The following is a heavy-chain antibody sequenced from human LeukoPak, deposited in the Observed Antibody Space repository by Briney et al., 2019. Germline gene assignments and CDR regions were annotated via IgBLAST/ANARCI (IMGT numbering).Heavy chain of an antibody. Sequence: PGGSLRLSCAASGFTFSSYSMNWVRQAPGKGLEWVSSISSSSSYIYYADSVKGRFTISRDNAKNSLYLQMNSLRAEDTAVYYCATQPDGYSSSFTRKFDYWGQGTLVTVSS. CDR2: ISSSSSYI. D-gene: IGHD6-13*01. J-gene: IGHJ4*02. V-gene: IGHV3-21*01. CDR3: ATQPDGYSSSFTRKFDY. CDR1: GFTFSSYS.